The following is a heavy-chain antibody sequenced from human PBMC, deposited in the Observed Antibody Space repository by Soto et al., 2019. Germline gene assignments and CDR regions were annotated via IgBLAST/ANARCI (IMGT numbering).Heavy chain of an antibody. D-gene: IGHD2-2*02. J-gene: IGHJ6*02. CDR3: ARAGTSCYTSPRCYYYYGMDV. CDR2: IIPIFGTA. V-gene: IGHV1-69*06. Sequence: QVQLVQSGAEVKKPGSSVKVSCKASGGTFSSYAISWVRQAPGQGLEWMGGIIPIFGTANYAQKFQGRVTITADKSTSTAYMELSSLRSEDTAVYYCARAGTSCYTSPRCYYYYGMDVWGQGTTVTVSS. CDR1: GGTFSSYA.